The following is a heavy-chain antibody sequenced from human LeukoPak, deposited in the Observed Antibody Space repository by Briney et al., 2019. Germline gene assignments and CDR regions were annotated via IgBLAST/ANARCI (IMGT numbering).Heavy chain of an antibody. D-gene: IGHD3-9*01. CDR3: ARDGERYFVW. CDR2: IYHSGNT. CDR1: GYSISSGYY. Sequence: SETLSLTCTVSGYSISSGYYWGWIRQPPGKGLEWIGSIYHSGNTYYNPSLKSRVTISVDTSKNQISLKLSSVTAADTAVYYCARDGERYFVWWGQGTLVTVSS. J-gene: IGHJ4*02. V-gene: IGHV4-38-2*02.